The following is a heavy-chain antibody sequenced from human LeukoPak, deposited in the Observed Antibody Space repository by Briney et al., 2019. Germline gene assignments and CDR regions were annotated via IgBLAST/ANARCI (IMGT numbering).Heavy chain of an antibody. CDR3: AKDKPYDAGSFDY. D-gene: IGHD1-14*01. CDR1: GFTFSSYG. Sequence: QPGGSLRLSCAASGFTFSSYGMHWVRQAPGKGLEWVAVISYDGSNKYYADSVKGRFTISRDNSKNTLYLQMNSLRAEDTAVYYCAKDKPYDAGSFDYWGQGTLVTVSS. V-gene: IGHV3-30*18. CDR2: ISYDGSNK. J-gene: IGHJ4*02.